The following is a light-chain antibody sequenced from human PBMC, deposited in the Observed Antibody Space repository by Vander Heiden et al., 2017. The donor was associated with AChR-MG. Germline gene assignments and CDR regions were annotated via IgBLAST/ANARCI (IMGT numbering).Light chain of an antibody. Sequence: SHVLTQPPSLSVAPGKTAIITCGGNNIGMKSVPWYQQKPGQAPVLVIYYDTDRPSGIPDRFSGSNSGNTATLTISRVEAGDEADYYCQVWDRLHWWVFGGGTKLTV. V-gene: IGLV3-21*04. J-gene: IGLJ3*02. CDR3: QVWDRLHWWV. CDR2: YDT. CDR1: NIGMKS.